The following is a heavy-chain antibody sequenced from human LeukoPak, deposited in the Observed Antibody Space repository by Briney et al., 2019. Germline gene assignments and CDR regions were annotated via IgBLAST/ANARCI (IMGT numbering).Heavy chain of an antibody. D-gene: IGHD1-26*01. CDR3: AREGSGSLDY. Sequence: PGRSLRLSCAASGFTFSSCGMHWVRQAPGKGLEWVAVIWYDGSNKYYADSVKGRFTISRDNSKNTLYLQMNSLRAEDTAVYYCAREGSGSLDYWGQGTLVTVSS. V-gene: IGHV3-33*01. CDR2: IWYDGSNK. CDR1: GFTFSSCG. J-gene: IGHJ4*02.